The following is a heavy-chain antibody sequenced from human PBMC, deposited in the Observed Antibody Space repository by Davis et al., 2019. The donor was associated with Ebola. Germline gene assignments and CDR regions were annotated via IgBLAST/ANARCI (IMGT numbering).Heavy chain of an antibody. Sequence: AASVKVSCKASGYTFTSYDINWVRQATGQGLEWMGWMNPNSGNTGYAQKFQGRVTMTRNTSISTAYMEPSSLTSEDTAVYYCARGRTSRNWFDPWGQGTLVTVSS. J-gene: IGHJ5*02. V-gene: IGHV1-8*01. CDR2: MNPNSGNT. CDR1: GYTFTSYD. CDR3: ARGRTSRNWFDP.